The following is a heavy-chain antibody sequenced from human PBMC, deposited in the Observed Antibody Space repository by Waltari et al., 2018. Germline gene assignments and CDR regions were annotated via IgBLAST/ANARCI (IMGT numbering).Heavy chain of an antibody. CDR1: GYTFFTYD. D-gene: IGHD5-12*01. CDR3: AKGRDVNAGYDYNWFDT. J-gene: IGHJ5*02. V-gene: IGHV1-8*02. CDR2: MNPNNGDR. Sequence: QVQLVQSGAEVMKPGASVKVSCQASGYTFFTYDINWVRQAPGQGLEWMGWMNPNNGDRAYAQKFQGRVTMTRDTSINTAYMELSSLTSEDTALYYCAKGRDVNAGYDYNWFDTWGQGTLVTVSS.